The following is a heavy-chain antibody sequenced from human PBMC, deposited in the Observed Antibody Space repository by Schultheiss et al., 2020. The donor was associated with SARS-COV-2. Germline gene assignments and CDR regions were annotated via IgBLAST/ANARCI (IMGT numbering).Heavy chain of an antibody. CDR3: ARVVITRIDY. D-gene: IGHD3-22*01. Sequence: SETLSLTCAVYGGSFSGYYWSWIRQPPGKGLEWIGYIYYSGSTSYNPSLKSRVTISVDTSKNQFSLKLSSVTAADTAVYYCARVVITRIDYWGQGTLVTVSS. V-gene: IGHV4-59*12. CDR1: GGSFSGYY. CDR2: IYYSGST. J-gene: IGHJ4*02.